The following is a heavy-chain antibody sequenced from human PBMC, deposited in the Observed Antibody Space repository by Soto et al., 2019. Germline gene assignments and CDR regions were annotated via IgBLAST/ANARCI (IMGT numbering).Heavy chain of an antibody. Sequence: QVQLVESGGGVVQPGRSLRLSCAASGFTFSSYAMHWVRQAPGKGLEWVAVISYDGSNKYYADSVKGRFTISRDNFKNSPYLQMNSLRAEDAAVYDCARDEIRFSWAYGMDVWGQGTTVTVSS. D-gene: IGHD3-3*01. J-gene: IGHJ6*02. CDR2: ISYDGSNK. CDR3: ARDEIRFSWAYGMDV. CDR1: GFTFSSYA. V-gene: IGHV3-30-3*01.